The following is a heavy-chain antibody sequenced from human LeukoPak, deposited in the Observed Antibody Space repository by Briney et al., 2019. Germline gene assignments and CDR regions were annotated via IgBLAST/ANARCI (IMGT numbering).Heavy chain of an antibody. CDR3: AKGGRRITMVRGVPDPLLFDY. CDR2: ISWNGGSI. J-gene: IGHJ4*02. Sequence: GGSLRLSCAASGFTFDDYAMHWVRQAPGKGLEWVSGISWNGGSIGYADSVKGRFTISRDNSKNTLYLQMNSLRAEDTAVYYCAKGGRRITMVRGVPDPLLFDYWGQGTLVTVSS. CDR1: GFTFDDYA. V-gene: IGHV3-9*01. D-gene: IGHD3-10*01.